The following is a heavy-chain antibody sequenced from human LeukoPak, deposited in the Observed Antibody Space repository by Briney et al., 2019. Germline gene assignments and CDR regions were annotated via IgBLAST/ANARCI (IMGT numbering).Heavy chain of an antibody. J-gene: IGHJ4*02. Sequence: GESLKISCKGSGYSFTSYWSGWVRQMPGKVLEWMGIIYPGDSDTRYSPSFQGQVTISAEKSISTAYLQWSSLKASDTALYYCASRKKGMATAGFDFWGQGTLVTVSS. CDR3: ASRKKGMATAGFDF. V-gene: IGHV5-51*01. D-gene: IGHD5-24*01. CDR2: IYPGDSDT. CDR1: GYSFTSYW.